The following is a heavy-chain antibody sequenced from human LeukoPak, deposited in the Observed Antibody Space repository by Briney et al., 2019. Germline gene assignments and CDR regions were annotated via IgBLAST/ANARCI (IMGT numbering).Heavy chain of an antibody. D-gene: IGHD6-19*01. CDR3: ASNIAVAATGY. CDR1: GFTFSSYW. Sequence: GGSLRLSCAASGFTFSSYWMSWVRQAPGKGLEWVANIKQDGSEKYYVDSVKGRFTISRDNAKNSLYLQMNSLRAEDTAVYYCASNIAVAATGYWGQGTLVTVSS. J-gene: IGHJ4*02. CDR2: IKQDGSEK. V-gene: IGHV3-7*01.